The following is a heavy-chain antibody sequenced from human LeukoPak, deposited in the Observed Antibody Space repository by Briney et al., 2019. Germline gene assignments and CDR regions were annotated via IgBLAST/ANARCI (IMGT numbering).Heavy chain of an antibody. CDR1: GYTFTNYY. CDR2: INPSGGST. CDR3: AREIGPIQLHLWGSAFDY. Sequence: ASVKVSCKASGYTFTNYYMHWVRQAPGQGLEWMGIINPSGGSTSYAQRFQGRVTMTRDTSTSTVYMEPSSLRSEDTAVYYCAREIGPIQLHLWGSAFDYWGQGTLVTVPS. J-gene: IGHJ4*02. D-gene: IGHD5-18*01. V-gene: IGHV1-46*01.